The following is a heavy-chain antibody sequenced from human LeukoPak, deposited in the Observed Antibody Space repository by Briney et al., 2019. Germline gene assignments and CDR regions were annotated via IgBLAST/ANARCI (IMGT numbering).Heavy chain of an antibody. J-gene: IGHJ3*02. CDR1: GYTLTDRY. D-gene: IGHD2-2*01. CDR2: IDPNSGVT. Sequence: ASVKVSCKASGYTLTDRYIHWVRQAPGQGLEWMGWIDPNSGVTTYAQKFQGRVSMTRDTSISTAYMELSRLRSDDTAVYYCAREGVYCSSTSCHPGGAFDIWGQGTMVTVSS. CDR3: AREGVYCSSTSCHPGGAFDI. V-gene: IGHV1-2*02.